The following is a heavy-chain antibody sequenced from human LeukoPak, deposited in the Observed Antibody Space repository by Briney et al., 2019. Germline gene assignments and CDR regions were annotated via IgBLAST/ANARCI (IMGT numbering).Heavy chain of an antibody. CDR3: ARRGYSPRDAFDI. Sequence: SESLSLTCTVSGGSISSYYWSWIRQPPGKGLEWIGYIYYSGSTNYNPSLKSRVTISVDPSKNQFSLKLSSVTAADTAVYYCARRGYSPRDAFDIWGQGTMVTVSS. J-gene: IGHJ3*02. CDR1: GGSISSYY. CDR2: IYYSGST. V-gene: IGHV4-59*08. D-gene: IGHD5-18*01.